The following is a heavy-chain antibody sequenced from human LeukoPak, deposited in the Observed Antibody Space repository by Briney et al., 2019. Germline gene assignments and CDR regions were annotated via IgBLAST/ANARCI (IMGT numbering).Heavy chain of an antibody. J-gene: IGHJ4*02. D-gene: IGHD3-10*01. CDR1: GYTFTGYY. V-gene: IGHV1-2*02. Sequence: ASVKVSCKASGYTFTGYYMHWVRQAPGQGLEWTGWINPNSGGTNYAQKFQGRVTMTRDTSISTAYMELSRLRSDDTAVYYCARDRSGELFLGYWGQGTLVTVSS. CDR2: INPNSGGT. CDR3: ARDRSGELFLGY.